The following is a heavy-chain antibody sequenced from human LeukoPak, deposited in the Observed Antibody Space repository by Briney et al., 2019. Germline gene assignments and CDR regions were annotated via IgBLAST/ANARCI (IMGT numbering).Heavy chain of an antibody. CDR1: GFTFSTSW. D-gene: IGHD2/OR15-2a*01. V-gene: IGHV3-48*04. CDR3: ARGVSYYFDY. Sequence: GGSLRLSCAASGFTFSTSWMNWVRQAPGKGLEWVPYISSSGNTIYYADSVKGRFTISRDNAKNSLCLQMNSLRAEDTAVYYCARGVSYYFDYWGQGTLVTVSS. J-gene: IGHJ4*02. CDR2: ISSSGNTI.